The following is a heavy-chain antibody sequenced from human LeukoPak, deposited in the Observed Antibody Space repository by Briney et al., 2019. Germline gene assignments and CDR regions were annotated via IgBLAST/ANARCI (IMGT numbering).Heavy chain of an antibody. V-gene: IGHV3-21*01. CDR3: ARDSRLIVVSD. CDR2: ISSSSSYI. CDR1: GFTFSSYS. D-gene: IGHD2-21*01. Sequence: PGGSLRLSCAASGFTFSSYSMNLVRQAPGKGLEWVSSISSSSSYIYYADSVKGRFTISRDNAKNSLYLQMNSLRAEDTAVYYCARDSRLIVVSDWGQGTLVTVSS. J-gene: IGHJ4*02.